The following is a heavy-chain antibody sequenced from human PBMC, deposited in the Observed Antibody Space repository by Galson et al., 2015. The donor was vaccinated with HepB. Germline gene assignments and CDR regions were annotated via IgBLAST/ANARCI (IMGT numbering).Heavy chain of an antibody. Sequence: SLRLSCAASGFTFSSYGMHWVRQAPGKGLEWVAGILYDGSNKQYADSVKGRLTISRDTSKNTLYLQMNSLRGEDTAVYYWARTRSRGIIGHSYYFDYWGQGTLVTV. V-gene: IGHV3-30*04. J-gene: IGHJ4*02. CDR2: ILYDGSNK. D-gene: IGHD3-10*01. CDR3: ARTRSRGIIGHSYYFDY. CDR1: GFTFSSYG.